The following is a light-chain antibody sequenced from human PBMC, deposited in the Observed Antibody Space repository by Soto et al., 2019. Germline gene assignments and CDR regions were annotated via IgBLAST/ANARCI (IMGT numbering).Light chain of an antibody. V-gene: IGLV1-44*01. CDR3: AAWDDSLNGYVV. CDR1: SSNIGSNT. J-gene: IGLJ2*01. CDR2: SNN. Sequence: QSVLTQPPSASGTPRQRVTISCSGSSSNIGSNTVNWYQQLPGTAPKLLIYSNNQRPSGVTDRFSGSKSGTSASLAISGLQSEDEADYYCAAWDDSLNGYVVFGGGTKLTVL.